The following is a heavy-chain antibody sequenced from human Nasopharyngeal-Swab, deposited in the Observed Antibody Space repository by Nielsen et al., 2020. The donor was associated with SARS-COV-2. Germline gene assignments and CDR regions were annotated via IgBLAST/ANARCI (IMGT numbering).Heavy chain of an antibody. Sequence: GESLKISCAASGFTFSSYSMNWVRQAPGKGLEWVSYISSSSSTIYYADSVKGRFTISRDNAKNSLYLQMNSLRDEDTAVYYCARVLGEKAHYYYGMDVWGQGTTVTVSS. CDR2: ISSSSSTI. CDR3: ARVLGEKAHYYYGMDV. J-gene: IGHJ6*02. V-gene: IGHV3-48*02. D-gene: IGHD3-16*01. CDR1: GFTFSSYS.